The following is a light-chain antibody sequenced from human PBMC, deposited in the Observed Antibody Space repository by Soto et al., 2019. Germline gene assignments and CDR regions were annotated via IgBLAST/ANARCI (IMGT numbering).Light chain of an antibody. CDR2: GAS. V-gene: IGKV3-20*01. J-gene: IGKJ3*01. CDR3: DEYGSTPFT. Sequence: EIVLTQSPGTLSLSPGDRATLSCRASQSVSTNYLAWYQQNLGQAPRLLIYGASSRATGIPDRFSGNGSGRDVTLTISSLEPEDFAVFYCDEYGSTPFTFGPGTKVDIE. CDR1: QSVSTNY.